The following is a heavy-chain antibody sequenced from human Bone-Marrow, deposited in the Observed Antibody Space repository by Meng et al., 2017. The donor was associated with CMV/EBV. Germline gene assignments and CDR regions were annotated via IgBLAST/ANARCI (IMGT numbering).Heavy chain of an antibody. CDR3: ARSANSFASPLDF. CDR2: FIPIVGAT. Sequence: SVKVSCKASGYTFSSYYMDWVRQAPGQGLEWMGRFIPIVGATNHIPKFRDRFTITADESSHTAHMELSRPTSDDTAVYYCARSANSFASPLDFWGQGTLVTVSS. CDR1: GYTFSSYY. J-gene: IGHJ4*02. D-gene: IGHD4-23*01. V-gene: IGHV1-69*11.